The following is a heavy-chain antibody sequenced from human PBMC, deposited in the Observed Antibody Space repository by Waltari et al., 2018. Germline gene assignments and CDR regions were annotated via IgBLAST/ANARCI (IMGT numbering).Heavy chain of an antibody. CDR1: GFTFSSYW. D-gene: IGHD2-15*01. V-gene: IGHV3-7*01. CDR3: AREDGGNGGYYYYYMDV. CDR2: IKQDGSEK. J-gene: IGHJ6*03. Sequence: EVQLVESGGGLVQPGGSLRLPCAASGFTFSSYWMSWVGQAPGKGLEWVANIKQDGSEKYYVDSVKGRFTISRDNAKNSLYLQMNSLRAEDTAVYYCAREDGGNGGYYYYYMDVWGKGTTVTVSS.